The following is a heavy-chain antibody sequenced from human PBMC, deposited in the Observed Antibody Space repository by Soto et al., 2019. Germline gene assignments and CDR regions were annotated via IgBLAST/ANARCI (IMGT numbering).Heavy chain of an antibody. V-gene: IGHV1-69*13. Sequence: SVKVSCKASGGTFSSYAISWVRQAPGQGLEWMGGIIPIFGTANYAQKFQGRVTITADESTSTAYMELSSLRSEDTAVYYCARDRKGQSMSSWNDGVSYYYGMDVWGQGXTVTVPS. CDR1: GGTFSSYA. J-gene: IGHJ6*02. D-gene: IGHD1-1*01. CDR2: IIPIFGTA. CDR3: ARDRKGQSMSSWNDGVSYYYGMDV.